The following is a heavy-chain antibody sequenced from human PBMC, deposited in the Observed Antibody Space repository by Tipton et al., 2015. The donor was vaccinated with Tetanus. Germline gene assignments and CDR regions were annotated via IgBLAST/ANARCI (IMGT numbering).Heavy chain of an antibody. J-gene: IGHJ6*02. D-gene: IGHD3-9*01. Sequence: TLSLTCTVPGGSISSGGYYWSWIRQHPGKGLEWIGYTYYSGSTYYNPSLKSRVTISVDTSKNQFSLKLSSVTAADTAVYYCARDRYYDILTGYYGVGVDRLYGMDVWGQGTTVTVSS. CDR2: TYYSGST. CDR3: ARDRYYDILTGYYGVGVDRLYGMDV. V-gene: IGHV4-31*03. CDR1: GGSISSGGYY.